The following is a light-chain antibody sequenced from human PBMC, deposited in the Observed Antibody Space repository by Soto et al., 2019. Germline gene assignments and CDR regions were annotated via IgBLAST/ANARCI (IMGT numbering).Light chain of an antibody. CDR3: PTWGTGIIV. CDR2: LNSDGSH. CDR1: SGHSIYA. J-gene: IGLJ2*01. Sequence: QSVLTQSPSASASLGASVKLTCTLSSGHSIYAIAWHQQQPEKGPRYLMKLNSDGSHSKGDGIHDRFSGSSSGAERYLTISSLQSEDEADYYCPTWGTGIIVFGGGTKLTVL. V-gene: IGLV4-69*01.